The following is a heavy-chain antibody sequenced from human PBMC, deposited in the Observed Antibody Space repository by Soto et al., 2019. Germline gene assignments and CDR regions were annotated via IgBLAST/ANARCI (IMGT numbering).Heavy chain of an antibody. J-gene: IGHJ4*02. V-gene: IGHV4-39*01. CDR1: SGSTSQSSFY. CDR2: IYYSGST. CDR3: ARHSGPYSSSWFDY. D-gene: IGHD6-13*01. Sequence: AEPRSDARISSSGSTSQSSFYVGSARQPPGRGLEWIGSIYYSGSTYYNPSLKSRVTISADMSKNQFSLKLSSVTAADAAVYYCARHSGPYSSSWFDYCGQGTLVTVS.